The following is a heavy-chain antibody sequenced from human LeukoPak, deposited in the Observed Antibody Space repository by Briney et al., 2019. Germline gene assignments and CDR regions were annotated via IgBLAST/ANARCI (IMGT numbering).Heavy chain of an antibody. CDR2: IYPGDSDI. V-gene: IGHV5-51*01. D-gene: IGHD1-14*01. J-gene: IGHJ4*02. CDR1: GYNFTNYW. CDR3: ASSSGNHFDY. Sequence: GSLKISCKGSGYNFTNYWIGWVRQMPGKGLEWMGIIYPGDSDIRYSPSFQGQVTISADKSISTAYLQWSSLKASDTAMYYCASSSGNHFDYWGQGTLVTVSS.